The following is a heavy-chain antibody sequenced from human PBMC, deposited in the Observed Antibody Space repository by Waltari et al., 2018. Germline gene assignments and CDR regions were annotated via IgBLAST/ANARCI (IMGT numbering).Heavy chain of an antibody. CDR1: GGTFSSYA. Sequence: QVQLVQSGAEVKKPGSSVKVSCKASGGTFSSYAISWVRQAPGQGLEWMGGIIPIFGTANYAQKFQGRVTITADKSTSTAYMELSSLRSEDTAVYYCASPYCSGGSCYSRVAFDIWGQGTMVTVSS. V-gene: IGHV1-69*14. CDR2: IIPIFGTA. CDR3: ASPYCSGGSCYSRVAFDI. D-gene: IGHD2-15*01. J-gene: IGHJ3*02.